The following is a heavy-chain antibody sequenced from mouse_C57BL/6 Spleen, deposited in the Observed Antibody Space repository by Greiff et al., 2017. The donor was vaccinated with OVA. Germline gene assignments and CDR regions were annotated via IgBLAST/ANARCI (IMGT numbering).Heavy chain of an antibody. CDR2: IYPGSGST. D-gene: IGHD4-1*01. J-gene: IGHJ2*01. CDR3: ARPGTGRDFDY. CDR1: GYTFTSYW. V-gene: IGHV1-55*01. Sequence: HVQLQQPGAELVKPGASVKMSCKASGYTFTSYWITWVKQRPGQGLEWIGDIYPGSGSTNYNEKFKSKATLTVDTSSSTAYMQLSSLTSEDAAVDYCARPGTGRDFDYWGQGTTLTVSS.